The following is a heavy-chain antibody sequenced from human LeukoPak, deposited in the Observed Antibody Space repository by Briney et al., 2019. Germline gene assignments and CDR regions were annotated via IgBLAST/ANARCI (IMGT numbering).Heavy chain of an antibody. J-gene: IGHJ4*02. V-gene: IGHV3-7*01. CDR2: INPGGNEI. D-gene: IGHD7-27*01. CDR1: GLTFRGYW. Sequence: GGSLRLSCTFSGLTFRGYWMNWVRQAPGKGLEWVANINPGGNEIRSVDSVKGRSIISRDDAKNSLDLQMSSLRVEDTAVYYCMRWGTDNHWGQGILVTVSS. CDR3: MRWGTDNH.